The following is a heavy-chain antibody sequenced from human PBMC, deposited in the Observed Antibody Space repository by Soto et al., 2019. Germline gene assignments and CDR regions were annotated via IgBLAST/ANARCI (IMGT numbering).Heavy chain of an antibody. D-gene: IGHD3-3*01. Sequence: PSETLSLTCTVSGGSISSSSYYWCWIRQPPGKGLEWIGSIYYSGSTYYNPSLKSRVTISVDTSKNQFSLKLSSVTAADTAVYYCARRGSITIFGVVSTPFDYWGQGTLVTVSS. CDR1: GGSISSSSYY. CDR2: IYYSGST. CDR3: ARRGSITIFGVVSTPFDY. J-gene: IGHJ4*02. V-gene: IGHV4-39*01.